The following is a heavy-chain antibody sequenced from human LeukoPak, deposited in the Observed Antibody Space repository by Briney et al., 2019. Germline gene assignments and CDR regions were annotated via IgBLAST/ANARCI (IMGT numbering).Heavy chain of an antibody. CDR2: INPSGGST. Sequence: ASVTVSCKASGYTFTSYYMHWVRQAPGQGLEWMGIINPSGGSTSYAQKFQGRVTMTRDTSTSTVYMELSSLRSEDTAVYYCARVGKAVAGNGTYGMDVWGQGTTVTVSS. V-gene: IGHV1-46*01. D-gene: IGHD6-19*01. CDR3: ARVGKAVAGNGTYGMDV. J-gene: IGHJ6*02. CDR1: GYTFTSYY.